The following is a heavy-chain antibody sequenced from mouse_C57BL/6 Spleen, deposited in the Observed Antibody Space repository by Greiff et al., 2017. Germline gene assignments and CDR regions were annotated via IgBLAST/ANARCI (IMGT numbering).Heavy chain of an antibody. Sequence: EVQLVESGGDLVKPGGSLKLSCAASGFTFSSYGMSWVRQTPDKRLELVATISSGGSYTYYPDSVKGRFTISRANAKNTLYLQMSRLKSEDTAMYYCARHSGTGNYFDYWGQGTTLTVSS. CDR3: ARHSGTGNYFDY. CDR1: GFTFSSYG. CDR2: ISSGGSYT. D-gene: IGHD3-3*01. J-gene: IGHJ2*01. V-gene: IGHV5-6*01.